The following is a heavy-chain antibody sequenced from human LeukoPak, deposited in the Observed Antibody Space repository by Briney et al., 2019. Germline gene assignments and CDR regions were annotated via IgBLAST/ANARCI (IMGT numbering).Heavy chain of an antibody. CDR2: INAGNGNT. CDR3: ARDRDSSGWYGGYAFDI. V-gene: IGHV1-3*01. J-gene: IGHJ3*02. CDR1: GYTFTSYA. Sequence: ASVKVSCKASGYTFTSYAMHWVREAPGHRLEWMGWINAGNGNTKYSQKFQGRVTITRDTSASTAYMELSSLRSEDTAVYYCARDRDSSGWYGGYAFDIWGQGTMVTVSS. D-gene: IGHD6-19*01.